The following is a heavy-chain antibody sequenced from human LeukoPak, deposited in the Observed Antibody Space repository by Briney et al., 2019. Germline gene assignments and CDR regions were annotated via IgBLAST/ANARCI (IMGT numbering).Heavy chain of an antibody. Sequence: ASVKVSCKASGYTFTSYYMHWVRQAPGQGLEWMGVINPSDGSTTYAQKFRGRVTMTRDTSTSTVYMELSSLRSEDTAVYYCARAVAIGRWRLDYWGQGTLVTVSS. D-gene: IGHD4-23*01. CDR2: INPSDGST. V-gene: IGHV1-46*01. CDR3: ARAVAIGRWRLDY. J-gene: IGHJ4*02. CDR1: GYTFTSYY.